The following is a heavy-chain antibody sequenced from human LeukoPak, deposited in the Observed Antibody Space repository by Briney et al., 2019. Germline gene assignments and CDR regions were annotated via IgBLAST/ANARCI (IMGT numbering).Heavy chain of an antibody. CDR3: ARVGGDTAYGRGGYYYGMDV. Sequence: GGSLRLSCAASGFTVSSNYMSWVRQAPGKGLEWVSVIYSGGSTYYADSVKGRFTISRDNSKNTLYLQMNSLRAEDTAVYYCARVGGDTAYGRGGYYYGMDVWGQGTTVTVSS. V-gene: IGHV3-53*01. CDR2: IYSGGST. CDR1: GFTVSSNY. D-gene: IGHD5-18*01. J-gene: IGHJ6*02.